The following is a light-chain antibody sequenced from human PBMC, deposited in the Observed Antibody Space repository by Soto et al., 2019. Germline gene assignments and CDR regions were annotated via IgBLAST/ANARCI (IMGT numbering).Light chain of an antibody. CDR2: GAS. J-gene: IGKJ1*01. CDR1: QSVSSSY. Sequence: EIVLPQSPGTLSLYPGERATLSCRASQSVSSSYLAWYQQKPGQAPRLLIYGASSRATGIPDRFSGSGSGTDFTLTISRLEPEDFAVYYCQQYGSSPETFGQGTKVDIK. CDR3: QQYGSSPET. V-gene: IGKV3-20*01.